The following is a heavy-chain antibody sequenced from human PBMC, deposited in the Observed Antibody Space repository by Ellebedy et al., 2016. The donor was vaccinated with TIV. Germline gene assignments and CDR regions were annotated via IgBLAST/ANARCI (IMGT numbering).Heavy chain of an antibody. D-gene: IGHD3-10*01. Sequence: GESLKISCSASGFTFSSYAMHWVRQAPGKGLEYVSAISSNGGSTYYADSVKVRFTISRDNSKNTLYLQMSSLRAEDTAVYYCVKGGSGSYHYYYGMDVWGQGTTVTVSS. V-gene: IGHV3-64D*06. CDR1: GFTFSSYA. CDR3: VKGGSGSYHYYYGMDV. CDR2: ISSNGGST. J-gene: IGHJ6*02.